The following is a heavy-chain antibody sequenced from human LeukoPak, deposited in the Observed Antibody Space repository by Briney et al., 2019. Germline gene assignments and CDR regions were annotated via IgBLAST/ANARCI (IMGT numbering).Heavy chain of an antibody. D-gene: IGHD1-14*01. CDR3: AKDHNRTDYYFDY. J-gene: IGHJ4*02. CDR2: ISANGADT. Sequence: GGSLRLSCAGLGLTFSTYAMDWVRQAPGKGLEWVSAISANGADTYYADSVKGRFTISRDNFKNTLYLQMNSLRAEDTAVYYCAKDHNRTDYYFDYWGQGTLVTVSS. V-gene: IGHV3-23*01. CDR1: GLTFSTYA.